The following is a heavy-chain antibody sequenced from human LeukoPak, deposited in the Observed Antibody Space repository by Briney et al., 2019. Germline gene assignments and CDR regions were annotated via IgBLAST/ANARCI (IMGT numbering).Heavy chain of an antibody. D-gene: IGHD5-18*01. CDR1: GGTFSSYA. CDR2: IIPIFGTA. CDR3: ARSYTAMASFYYYYGMDV. J-gene: IGHJ6*04. V-gene: IGHV1-69*13. Sequence: ASVKVSCKASGGTFSSYAISWVRQAPGQGLEWMGGIIPIFGTANYAQKFQGRVTITADESTSTAYMELSSPRSEDTAVYYCARSYTAMASFYYYYGMDVWGKGTTVTVSS.